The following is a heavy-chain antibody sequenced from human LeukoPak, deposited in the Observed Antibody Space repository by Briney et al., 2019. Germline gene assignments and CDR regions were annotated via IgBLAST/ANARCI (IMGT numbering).Heavy chain of an antibody. Sequence: SGPTLVNPTQTLTLTCTFSGFSLSTSRVGVGWIRQPPGKALEWLALIYWNDDKRYSPSLKSRVTITKDTSKNQVVPTMTNMDPVDTATYYCAHQPNIISDYFDYWGQGTLVTVSS. J-gene: IGHJ4*02. D-gene: IGHD3-10*01. CDR3: AHQPNIISDYFDY. V-gene: IGHV2-5*01. CDR2: IYWNDDK. CDR1: GFSLSTSRVG.